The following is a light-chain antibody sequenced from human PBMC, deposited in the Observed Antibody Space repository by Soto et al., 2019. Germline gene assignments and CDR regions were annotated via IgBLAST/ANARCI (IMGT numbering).Light chain of an antibody. J-gene: IGLJ1*01. Sequence: QSALTQPHSVSGSPGQSVTISCTGTSSDVGGYSYVSWYQQHPGKAPELIIYDVTERPSGVPDRFSGSKSGNTASLTISGLQAGDEADNYCCSYTGSYSYVFGIGTKVTVL. CDR1: SSDVGGYSY. CDR2: DVT. V-gene: IGLV2-11*01. CDR3: CSYTGSYSYV.